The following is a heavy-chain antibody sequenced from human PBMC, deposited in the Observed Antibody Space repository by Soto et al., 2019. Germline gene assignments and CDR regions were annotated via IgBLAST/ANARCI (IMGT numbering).Heavy chain of an antibody. J-gene: IGHJ4*02. CDR1: GGSVSSNSYY. CDR3: ARDLAAVPRAFDY. CDR2: IYYSGNT. V-gene: IGHV4-61*01. Sequence: DTLSLTCPVSGGSVSSNSYYWSWFRQPPGKGLEWIGYIYYSGNTNYNPSLKSRVTISVDTSKNQFSLRVNSVTAADTAVYYCARDLAAVPRAFDYWGRGTLVTVSS. D-gene: IGHD6-13*01.